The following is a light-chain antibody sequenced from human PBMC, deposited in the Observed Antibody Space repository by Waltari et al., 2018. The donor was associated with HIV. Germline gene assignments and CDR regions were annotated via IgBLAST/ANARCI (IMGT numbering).Light chain of an antibody. Sequence: EVVLTQSPVALSVSLGERATLSCRASQGVGTNLAWYQQKSGQAPRLLIFGASTRASDFPDRFSASGSGTEFSLTISSLQSEDFAVYYCQQYANWPPWTFGQGTRVELK. V-gene: IGKV3-15*01. J-gene: IGKJ1*01. CDR1: QGVGTN. CDR2: GAS. CDR3: QQYANWPPWT.